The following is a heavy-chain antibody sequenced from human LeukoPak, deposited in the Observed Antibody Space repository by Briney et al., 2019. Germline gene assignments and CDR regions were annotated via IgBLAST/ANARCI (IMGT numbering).Heavy chain of an antibody. CDR2: IKPDGGEK. Sequence: GGSLRLSCAASGFTFTNYWMTWVRQAPGKGLEWVANIKPDGGEKYFADSVKGRFTISRDDSENTLYLQMNSLRAEDTAVYYCAKATGYLLWGQGTLVTVSS. D-gene: IGHD1-14*01. CDR3: AKATGYLL. CDR1: GFTFTNYW. J-gene: IGHJ4*02. V-gene: IGHV3-7*03.